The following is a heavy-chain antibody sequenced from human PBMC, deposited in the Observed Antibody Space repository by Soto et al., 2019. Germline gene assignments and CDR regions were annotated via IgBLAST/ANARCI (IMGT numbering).Heavy chain of an antibody. CDR2: ISSSSSTI. Sequence: GESLKISCAASGFTFSSYSMNWVRQAPGKGLEWVSYISSSSSTIYYADSVKGRFTISRDNAKNSLYLQMNSLRAEDTAVYYCARDKFRGGFDPWGQGTLVTVSS. CDR3: ARDKFRGGFDP. CDR1: GFTFSSYS. D-gene: IGHD3-10*01. J-gene: IGHJ5*02. V-gene: IGHV3-48*01.